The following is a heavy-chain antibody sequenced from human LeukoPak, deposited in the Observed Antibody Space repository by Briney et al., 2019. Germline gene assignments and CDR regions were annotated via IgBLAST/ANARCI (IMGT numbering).Heavy chain of an antibody. J-gene: IGHJ4*02. CDR3: VRDPAAGDS. D-gene: IGHD6-13*01. V-gene: IGHV3-7*01. CDR2: IKQDGSEK. Sequence: GGSLRLSCAASGFTFSSYWMNWVRQSPGKGLEWVANIKQDGSEKYYVDSVKGRFTISRDNAKNSLYLQMNSLRAEDTAVYYCVRDPAAGDSWGQGTLVTVSS. CDR1: GFTFSSYW.